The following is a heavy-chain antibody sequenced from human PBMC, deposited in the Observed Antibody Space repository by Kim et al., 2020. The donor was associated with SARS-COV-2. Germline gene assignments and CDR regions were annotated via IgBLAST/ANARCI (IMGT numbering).Heavy chain of an antibody. J-gene: IGHJ4*02. CDR2: VSNEGRNT. CDR1: GFTFSNYG. V-gene: IGHV3-30*18. D-gene: IGHD3-22*01. CDR3: VKEAAFTTIVVDYYFDY. Sequence: GGSLRLSCVASGFTFSNYGMHWVRQAPGKGLEWVGIVSNEGRNTYYAGSVAGRFSISRDNSKNTLYLQMNSLRTEDTALYYCVKEAAFTTIVVDYYFDYWGQGTPVTVSS.